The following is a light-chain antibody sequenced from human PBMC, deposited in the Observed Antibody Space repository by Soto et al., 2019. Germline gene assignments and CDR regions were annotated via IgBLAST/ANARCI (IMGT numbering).Light chain of an antibody. V-gene: IGKV3-20*01. Sequence: DSVLTQSPGTLSLSPGERATLSCKASQSVSSSNLAWYQQKPGQAPRLLIYGASSRATDIPDRFSGSGSGTDFTLTISRLEPEDFAVYYCQQYGRSRTFGQGAKVEIK. CDR3: QQYGRSRT. CDR2: GAS. CDR1: QSVSSSN. J-gene: IGKJ1*01.